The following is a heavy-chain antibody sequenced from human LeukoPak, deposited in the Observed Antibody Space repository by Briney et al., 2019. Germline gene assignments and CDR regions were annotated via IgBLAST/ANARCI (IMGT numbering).Heavy chain of an antibody. V-gene: IGHV4-39*07. CDR2: IYYSGSS. J-gene: IGHJ6*02. D-gene: IGHD2-2*01. CDR1: GGSISSSSYS. Sequence: SETLSLTCTVSGGSISSSSYSWGWIRQPPGKGLEWIGSIYYSGSSYYNPSLKSRGTISVDTSKNQFSLRLSSVTAADTAVYYCARVSCSSSSCYGTLYYGMDVWGQGTTVTVSS. CDR3: ARVSCSSSSCYGTLYYGMDV.